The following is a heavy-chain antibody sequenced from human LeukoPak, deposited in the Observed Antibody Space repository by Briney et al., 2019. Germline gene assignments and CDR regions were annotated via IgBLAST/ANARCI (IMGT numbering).Heavy chain of an antibody. Sequence: ASVKVSCKASGGTFSSYAISWVRQPPGQRLEWMGWINAGNGNTKYSQEFQGRVTMTTDTSTSTAYMELRSLRSEDTGVYYCARGGLDSSSSGYYYYYMDVWGKGTTVTVSS. CDR1: GGTFSSYA. V-gene: IGHV1-3*01. J-gene: IGHJ6*03. CDR2: INAGNGNT. D-gene: IGHD6-6*01. CDR3: ARGGLDSSSSGYYYYYMDV.